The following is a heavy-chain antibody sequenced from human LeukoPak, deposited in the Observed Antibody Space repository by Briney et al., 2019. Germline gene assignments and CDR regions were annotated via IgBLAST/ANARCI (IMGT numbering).Heavy chain of an antibody. D-gene: IGHD5-18*01. Sequence: SETLSLTCTVSGGSISSYYLSWIRQPPGKGLEWIGYIYYSGSTNYNPSLKSRVTISVDTSKNQFSLKLSSVTAADTAVYYCARTYPNSYGFGRDSDYWGQGTLVTVSS. J-gene: IGHJ4*02. CDR1: GGSISSYY. V-gene: IGHV4-59*01. CDR3: ARTYPNSYGFGRDSDY. CDR2: IYYSGST.